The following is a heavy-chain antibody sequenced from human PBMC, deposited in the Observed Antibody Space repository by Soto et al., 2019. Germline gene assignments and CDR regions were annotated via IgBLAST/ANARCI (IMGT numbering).Heavy chain of an antibody. CDR3: ARRRYVTLLFYFGMDV. J-gene: IGHJ6*02. CDR1: GGTFSSYA. Sequence: GASVKVSCKASGGTFSSYAISWVRQAPGQGLEWMGGIIPIFGTANYAQKFQGRVTITADESTSTAYMELSSLRSEDTAVYYCARRRYVTLLFYFGMDVWGQGTPVPVS. V-gene: IGHV1-69*13. CDR2: IIPIFGTA. D-gene: IGHD3-9*01.